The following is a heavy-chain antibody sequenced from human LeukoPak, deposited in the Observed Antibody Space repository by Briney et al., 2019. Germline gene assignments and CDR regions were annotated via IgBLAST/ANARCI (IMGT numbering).Heavy chain of an antibody. J-gene: IGHJ4*02. CDR1: GFTFSSYG. Sequence: GGSLRLSRAASGFTFSSYGMSWVRQAPGKGLEWVSAISGSGGGTYYADTVKGRFTISRDNSKNTLYLQLDSLRAEDTAVYYCAKGGRGVTANYYFDYWGQGTLVTVSS. CDR3: AKGGRGVTANYYFDY. D-gene: IGHD2-21*02. CDR2: ISGSGGGT. V-gene: IGHV3-23*01.